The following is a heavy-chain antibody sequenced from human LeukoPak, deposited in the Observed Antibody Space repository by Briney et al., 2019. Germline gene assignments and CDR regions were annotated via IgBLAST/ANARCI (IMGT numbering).Heavy chain of an antibody. J-gene: IGHJ4*02. CDR2: FDPEDGET. CDR3: ATAWLPSPLFDY. Sequence: ASVKVSCKVSGYTLTELSMHWVRQAPGKGLEWMGGFDPEDGETIYAQKFQGRVTMTEDTSTDTAYMELSSLRSEDTAVYYCATAWLPSPLFDYWGQGTLVTVSS. CDR1: GYTLTELS. V-gene: IGHV1-24*01. D-gene: IGHD5-12*01.